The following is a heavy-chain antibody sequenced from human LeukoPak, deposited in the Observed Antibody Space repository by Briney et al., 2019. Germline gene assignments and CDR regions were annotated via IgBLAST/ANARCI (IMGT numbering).Heavy chain of an antibody. Sequence: HSGGSLRLSCAASGFTFSSYAMSWVRQGPGKGLEWVSVISASGSSTDYADSVKGRFTISRDISKNTLYLQMNSLRAEDTAVYYCAKDCGSCYSVYSFDYWGQGTLVTVSS. CDR2: ISASGSST. J-gene: IGHJ4*02. D-gene: IGHD2-15*01. CDR3: AKDCGSCYSVYSFDY. CDR1: GFTFSSYA. V-gene: IGHV3-23*01.